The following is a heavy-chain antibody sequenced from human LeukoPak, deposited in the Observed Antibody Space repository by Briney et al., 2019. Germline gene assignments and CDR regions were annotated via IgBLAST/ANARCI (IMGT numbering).Heavy chain of an antibody. CDR3: ARGSSRGPRDAFDF. Sequence: GASVKVSCKASGYTFTSYYVHRVRQAPGQGLEWMGIISPSGASTSYAQKFQGRVTMTRDMSTSTVYMELSSLISEDTAVYYCARGSSRGPRDAFDFWGQGTMVTLSS. V-gene: IGHV1-46*01. CDR2: ISPSGAST. D-gene: IGHD2-15*01. J-gene: IGHJ3*01. CDR1: GYTFTSYY.